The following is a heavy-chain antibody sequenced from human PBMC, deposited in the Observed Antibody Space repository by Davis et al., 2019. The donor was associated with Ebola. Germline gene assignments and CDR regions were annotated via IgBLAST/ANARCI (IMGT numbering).Heavy chain of an antibody. Sequence: PGGSLTLSCAASAFSFTIYWMEWVRRAPGKGLELVSRILGDGTGPRYAASVKGRFTISRDNARDTLYLQMNSLTVEDTAVYYCARAAFSYGEGYMDVWGKGTPVTVSS. CDR3: ARAAFSYGEGYMDV. J-gene: IGHJ6*03. CDR1: AFSFTIYW. V-gene: IGHV3-74*01. CDR2: ILGDGTGP. D-gene: IGHD4-17*01.